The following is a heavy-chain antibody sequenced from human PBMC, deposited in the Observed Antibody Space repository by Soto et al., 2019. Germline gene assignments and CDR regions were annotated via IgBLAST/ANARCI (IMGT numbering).Heavy chain of an antibody. V-gene: IGHV1-18*01. Sequence: ASVKVSCKASGYTFTSYGISWVRQAPGQGLEWMGWISAYNGNTNYAQKLQGRVTMTTDTSTSTAYMELRSLRSDDTAVYYCARESVITWKFGIREGGWFDPWGQGTLVTVSS. D-gene: IGHD1-20*01. CDR1: GYTFTSYG. J-gene: IGHJ5*02. CDR2: ISAYNGNT. CDR3: ARESVITWKFGIREGGWFDP.